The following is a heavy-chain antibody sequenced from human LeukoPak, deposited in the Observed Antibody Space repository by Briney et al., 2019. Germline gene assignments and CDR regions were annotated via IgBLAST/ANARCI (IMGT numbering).Heavy chain of an antibody. D-gene: IGHD3-22*01. V-gene: IGHV3-23*01. CDR3: ATQFHDSSGYDY. Sequence: GGSLRLSCAASGFTFSSYAMSWVRQAPGKGLEWVSAISGSGGSTYYADSVKGRFTISRDNSKNTLYLQMNSLRAEDTAVYYCATQFHDSSGYDYWGQGTLVTVSS. CDR1: GFTFSSYA. J-gene: IGHJ4*02. CDR2: ISGSGGST.